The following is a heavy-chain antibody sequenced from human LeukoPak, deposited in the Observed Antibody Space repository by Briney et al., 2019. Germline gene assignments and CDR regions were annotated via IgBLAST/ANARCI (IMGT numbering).Heavy chain of an antibody. J-gene: IGHJ4*02. CDR3: ARGDDGPTHYFDY. CDR2: IDHSGST. Sequence: SETLSLTCAVYGGSFSGFYWSWIRQPPGKGLEWIGEIDHSGSTTYNPSLKSRVTIAVDTSKNQFFLKLSSVTAADTAVYYCARGDDGPTHYFDYWGQGTLVSVSS. V-gene: IGHV4-34*01. D-gene: IGHD4/OR15-4a*01. CDR1: GGSFSGFY.